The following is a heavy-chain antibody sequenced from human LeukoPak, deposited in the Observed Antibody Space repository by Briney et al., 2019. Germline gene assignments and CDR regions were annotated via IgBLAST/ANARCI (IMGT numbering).Heavy chain of an antibody. CDR2: INAGNGNT. CDR1: GYTFTSYA. D-gene: IGHD5-12*01. CDR3: ARDTGGYDCVRYYFDY. V-gene: IGHV1-3*01. Sequence: ASVKVSCKASGYTFTSYAMHWVRQAPGQRLEWMGWINAGNGNTKYSQKFQGRVTITRDTSASTAYMELSSLRSEDTAVYYCARDTGGYDCVRYYFDYWGQGTLVTVSS. J-gene: IGHJ4*02.